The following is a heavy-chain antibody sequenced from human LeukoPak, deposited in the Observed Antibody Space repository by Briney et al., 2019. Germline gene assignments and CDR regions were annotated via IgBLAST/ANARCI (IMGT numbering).Heavy chain of an antibody. D-gene: IGHD6-6*01. CDR3: ARVEYSSSPSEDYYYYMDV. Sequence: ESLKISCKGSGYSFTSYWIGWVRQMPGKGLEWMGIIYPGDSDTRYSPSFQGQVTISADKSISTAYLQWSSLKASDTAMYYCARVEYSSSPSEDYYYYMDVWGKGTTVTVSS. V-gene: IGHV5-51*01. J-gene: IGHJ6*03. CDR2: IYPGDSDT. CDR1: GYSFTSYW.